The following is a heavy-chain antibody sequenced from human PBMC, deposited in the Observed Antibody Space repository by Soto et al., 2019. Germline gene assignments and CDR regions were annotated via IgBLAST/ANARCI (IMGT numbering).Heavy chain of an antibody. CDR1: GFTLSTYT. CDR3: AKDRQPDGIWTFDY. CDR2: IIQNGET. V-gene: IGHV3-23*01. J-gene: IGHJ4*02. D-gene: IGHD3-9*01. Sequence: EVQLLESGGHLVQPGGSLRLSCAASGFTLSTYTMNWVRQAPGKGLEWVSGIIQNGETYYTGSVKGRFTIYRDNSKNMVYLQRDSLRADDTALYYCAKDRQPDGIWTFDYWGQGTLVTVSS.